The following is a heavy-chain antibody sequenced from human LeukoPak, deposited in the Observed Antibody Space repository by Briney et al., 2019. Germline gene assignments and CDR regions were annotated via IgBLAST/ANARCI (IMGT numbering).Heavy chain of an antibody. CDR1: GFTFSSNA. D-gene: IGHD2-15*01. CDR2: ISGSGGST. Sequence: AGGSLRLSCAASGFTFSSNAMSWVRQAPGKGLEWVSAISGSGGSTYYADSVKGRFTISRDNSKNTLYLQMNSLRAEDTAVYYCAKGREVVVVAAPFDYWGQGTLVTVSS. V-gene: IGHV3-23*01. J-gene: IGHJ4*02. CDR3: AKGREVVVVAAPFDY.